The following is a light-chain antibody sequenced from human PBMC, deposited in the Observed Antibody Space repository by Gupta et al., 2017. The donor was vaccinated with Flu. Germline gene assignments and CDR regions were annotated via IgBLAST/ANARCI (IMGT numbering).Light chain of an antibody. CDR3: SSYTRSSTVV. CDR1: SSDVGAFNR. CDR2: EVT. V-gene: IGLV2-18*02. Sequence: TSSDVGAFNRVSWYQQPPGTAPKLMIYEVTNRPSGVPDRFSGSKSGNTASLTIPGLQAEDEANYYCSSYTRSSTVVFGGGTKLTVL. J-gene: IGLJ2*01.